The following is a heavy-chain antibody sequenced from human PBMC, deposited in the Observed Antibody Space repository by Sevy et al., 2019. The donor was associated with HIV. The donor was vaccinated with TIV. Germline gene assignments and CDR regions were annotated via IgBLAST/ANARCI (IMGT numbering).Heavy chain of an antibody. V-gene: IGHV3-7*01. J-gene: IGHJ6*02. Sequence: GGSLRLSCAASGFTFSSYWMSWVRQAPGKGLEWVANIKQDGSEKYYVDSVKGRFTISRDNAKNSLYLQMNSLRAEDTAVYYCAGGRGSGWRYYYYYYGMDVWGQGTTVTVSS. CDR3: AGGRGSGWRYYYYYYGMDV. D-gene: IGHD6-19*01. CDR2: IKQDGSEK. CDR1: GFTFSSYW.